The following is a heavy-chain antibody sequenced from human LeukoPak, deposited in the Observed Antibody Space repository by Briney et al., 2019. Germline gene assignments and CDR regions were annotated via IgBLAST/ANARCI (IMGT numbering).Heavy chain of an antibody. CDR3: ARLHYGGNYGYYYYYMDV. CDR1: GASISSYY. CDR2: IYYSGTT. V-gene: IGHV4-59*08. D-gene: IGHD4-23*01. J-gene: IGHJ6*03. Sequence: SETLSLTCSVSGASISSYYWSWIRQPPGKGLEWIANIYYSGTTNYNSSLKSRVTISVDTSKNQFSLKLSSVTAADTAVYYCARLHYGGNYGYYYYYMDVWGKGTTVTVSS.